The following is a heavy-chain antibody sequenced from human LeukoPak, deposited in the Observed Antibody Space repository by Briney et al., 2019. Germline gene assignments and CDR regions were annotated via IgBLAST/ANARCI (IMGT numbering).Heavy chain of an antibody. D-gene: IGHD3-10*01. CDR3: ASTTEYYYGSGGGFDY. Sequence: PSETLSLTCTVSGGSISSSSYYWGWIRQPPGKGLEWIGSIYYSGSTYYNPSLKSRVTISVDTSKNQFSLKLSSVTAADTAVYYCASTTEYYYGSGGGFDYWGQGTLVTVSS. V-gene: IGHV4-39*07. CDR2: IYYSGST. CDR1: GGSISSSSYY. J-gene: IGHJ4*02.